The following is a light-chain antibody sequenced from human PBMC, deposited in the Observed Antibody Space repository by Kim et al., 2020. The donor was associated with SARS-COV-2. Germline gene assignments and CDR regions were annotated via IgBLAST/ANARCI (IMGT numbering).Light chain of an antibody. J-gene: IGLJ2*01. V-gene: IGLV1-44*01. CDR1: SSNIGSNT. CDR3: AAWDDSLKVV. Sequence: ELTQPPSASGTPGQRVTISCSGSSSNIGSNTVNWYQQLPGTAPKLLIYSNNQRPSGVPDRFSGSKSGTSASLAISGLQSEDEADYYCAAWDDSLKVVFGGGTKLTVL. CDR2: SNN.